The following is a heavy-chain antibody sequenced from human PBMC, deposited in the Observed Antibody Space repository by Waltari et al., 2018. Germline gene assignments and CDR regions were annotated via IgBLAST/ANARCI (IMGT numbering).Heavy chain of an antibody. CDR3: ARGEADYDSSGYNLAY. Sequence: QVQLVQSGAEVKKPGSSVKVSCKASGGTFSSYAISWVRQAPGQGLEWMGGIIPTFGTANYAQKFQGRVTITADESTSTAYMELSSLRSEDTAVYYCARGEADYDSSGYNLAYWGQGTLVTVSS. CDR2: IIPTFGTA. CDR1: GGTFSSYA. V-gene: IGHV1-69*01. D-gene: IGHD3-22*01. J-gene: IGHJ4*02.